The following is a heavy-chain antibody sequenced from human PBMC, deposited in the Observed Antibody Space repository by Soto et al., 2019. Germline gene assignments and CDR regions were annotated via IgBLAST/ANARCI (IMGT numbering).Heavy chain of an antibody. V-gene: IGHV1-3*01. Sequence: QVQLVQSGAEVKKPGASVKVSCKASGYTFATYAIHWVGQAPGQGLEWMGWINPATGKTEYSEKFKDTVPITRDTSASTAYMELRGLRAEDTAVYYCARRYKSAGWLEPWGQGTLVTVSS. CDR1: GYTFATYA. CDR2: INPATGKT. J-gene: IGHJ5*02. CDR3: ARRYKSAGWLEP. D-gene: IGHD1-1*01.